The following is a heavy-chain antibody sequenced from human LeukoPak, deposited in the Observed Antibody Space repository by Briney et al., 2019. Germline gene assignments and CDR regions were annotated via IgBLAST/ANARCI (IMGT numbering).Heavy chain of an antibody. J-gene: IGHJ3*01. CDR3: ARDFPGIGRGTFDF. CDR2: INQDGSDM. CDR1: GFIFNTFW. D-gene: IGHD3-10*01. V-gene: IGHV3-7*03. Sequence: GGSLRLSCAASGFIFNTFWMNWVRLAPGKGLEWVAKINQDGSDMYYVDSVKGRFFVSRDNARNLVYLQMNSLRVDDTAVYYCARDFPGIGRGTFDFWGQGTIIIVSS.